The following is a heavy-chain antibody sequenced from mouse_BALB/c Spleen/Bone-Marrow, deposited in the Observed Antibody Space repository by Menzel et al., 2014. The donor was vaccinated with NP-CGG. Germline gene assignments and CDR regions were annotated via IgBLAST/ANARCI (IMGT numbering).Heavy chain of an antibody. D-gene: IGHD1-2*01. CDR1: GFAFSRYW. CDR2: INPDGSST. V-gene: IGHV4-1*02. J-gene: IGHJ3*01. CDR3: ADHYYGHERFAY. Sequence: EVQLQPSGGGLVQPGGSLKLSCGASGFAFSRYWMSWVRQAPGIGLEWIGKINPDGSSTYYAPSVRDKFIISRDNSKTPLFLKRSKVTAEDTALYCCADHYYGHERFAYWCQGTLVTVSA.